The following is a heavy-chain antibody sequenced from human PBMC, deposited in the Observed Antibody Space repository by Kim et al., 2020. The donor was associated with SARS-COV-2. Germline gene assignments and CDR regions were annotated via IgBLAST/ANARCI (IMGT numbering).Heavy chain of an antibody. J-gene: IGHJ4*02. Sequence: GGSLRLSCAASGFTFSSYAMHWVRQAPGKGLEWVAVISYDGSNKYYADSVKGRFTISRDNSKNTLYLQMNSLRAEDTAVYYCARGHEDYDSSGYYYFDYWGQGTLVTVSS. CDR2: ISYDGSNK. CDR3: ARGHEDYDSSGYYYFDY. D-gene: IGHD3-22*01. CDR1: GFTFSSYA. V-gene: IGHV3-30-3*01.